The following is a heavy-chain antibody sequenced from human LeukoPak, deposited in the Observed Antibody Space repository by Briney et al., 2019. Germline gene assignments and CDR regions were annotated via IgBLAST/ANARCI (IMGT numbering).Heavy chain of an antibody. V-gene: IGHV3-30*14. D-gene: IGHD6-13*01. CDR3: ARSPPNEYSSSWYYFDN. CDR2: ISYDGSNK. CDR1: GFTFSSYA. J-gene: IGHJ4*02. Sequence: PGGSLRLSCAASGFTFSSYAMHWVRQAPGKGLEWVAVISYDGSNKYYADSVKGRFTISRDNSKNTLYLQMNSLRAEDTAVYYCARSPPNEYSSSWYYFDNWGQGTLVTVSS.